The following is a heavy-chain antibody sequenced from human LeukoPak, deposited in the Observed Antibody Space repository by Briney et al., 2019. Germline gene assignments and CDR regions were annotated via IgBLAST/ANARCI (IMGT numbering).Heavy chain of an antibody. CDR2: IYYSGST. V-gene: IGHV4-59*08. Sequence: PSETLSLTCTVSGGSISSYYWSWIRQPPGKGLEWIGYIYYSGSTYYNPSLKSRVTISVDTSKNQFSLKLSSVTAADTAVYYCARGDCYDSSGYYSSVAFDIWGQGTMVTVSS. CDR3: ARGDCYDSSGYYSSVAFDI. CDR1: GGSISSYY. J-gene: IGHJ3*02. D-gene: IGHD3-22*01.